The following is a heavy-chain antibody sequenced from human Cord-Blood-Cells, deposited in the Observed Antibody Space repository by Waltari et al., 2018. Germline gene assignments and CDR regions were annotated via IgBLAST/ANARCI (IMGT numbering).Heavy chain of an antibody. CDR2: ISYDGSNK. Sequence: QVQLVESGGGVVQPGRSLRLSCAASGFTFSSYGMHWVRQAPGKGREWVAVISYDGSNKYYADSVKGRFTISRDNSKNTLYLQMNSLRAEDTAVYYCAKDGAYWYFDLWGRGTLVTVSS. D-gene: IGHD3-16*01. J-gene: IGHJ2*01. CDR3: AKDGAYWYFDL. CDR1: GFTFSSYG. V-gene: IGHV3-30*18.